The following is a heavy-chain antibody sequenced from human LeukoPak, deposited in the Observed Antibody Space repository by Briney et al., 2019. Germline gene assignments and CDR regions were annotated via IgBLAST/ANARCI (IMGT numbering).Heavy chain of an antibody. J-gene: IGHJ3*02. CDR1: GIIFSDSG. CDR2: IWYDRSNK. D-gene: IGHD2-15*01. CDR3: AKATCSGANCFSNSRDDFDM. V-gene: IGHV3-33*06. Sequence: PGGALRLSRVASGIIFSDSGMHGVRQAPGKGLEWMAIIWYDRSNKYYADSVKGRFTISRDNSQNTMYLHMNSLRAEDTAVYYCAKATCSGANCFSNSRDDFDMWGQGTMVTVSS.